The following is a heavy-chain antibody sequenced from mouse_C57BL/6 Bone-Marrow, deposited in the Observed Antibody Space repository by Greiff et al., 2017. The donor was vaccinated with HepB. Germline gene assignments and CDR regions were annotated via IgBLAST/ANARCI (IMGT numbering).Heavy chain of an antibody. J-gene: IGHJ1*03. CDR3: ARKDITTVDWYFDV. V-gene: IGHV2-2*01. CDR2: IWSGGST. CDR1: GFSLTSYG. D-gene: IGHD1-1*01. Sequence: VQLKESGPGLVQPSQSLSITCTVSGFSLTSYGVHWVRQSPGKGLEWLGVIWSGGSTDYNAAFISRLSISKDNSKSQVFFKMNSLQADDTAIYYCARKDITTVDWYFDVWGTGTTVTVSS.